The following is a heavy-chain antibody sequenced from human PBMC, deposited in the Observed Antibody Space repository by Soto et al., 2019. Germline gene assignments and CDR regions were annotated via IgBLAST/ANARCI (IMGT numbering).Heavy chain of an antibody. J-gene: IGHJ4*02. CDR1: GFTVSSNY. Sequence: EVQLVESGGGLVQPGGSLRLSCAASGFTVSSNYMSWVRQAPGKGLEWVSVIYSGGSTYYADSVKGRFTISRDNSKNTLYRQMNSLRAEDTAVYYCARDLLWFGELFFWGQGTLVTVSS. D-gene: IGHD3-10*01. CDR2: IYSGGST. V-gene: IGHV3-66*01. CDR3: ARDLLWFGELFF.